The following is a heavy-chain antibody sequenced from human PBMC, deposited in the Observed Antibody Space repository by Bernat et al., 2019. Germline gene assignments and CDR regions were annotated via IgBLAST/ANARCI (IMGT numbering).Heavy chain of an antibody. D-gene: IGHD3-22*01. Sequence: QLQLQASGPGLVKPSETLSLTCTVSGGSISSSSYYWGWIRQPPGQGLEWIGSIYYSGSTYYNPSLKSRVTISVDTSKNQFSLKLSSVTAADTAVYYCASGVYYYDSSGYYLDYWGQGTLVTVSS. CDR2: IYYSGST. V-gene: IGHV4-39*01. CDR1: GGSISSSSYY. CDR3: ASGVYYYDSSGYYLDY. J-gene: IGHJ4*02.